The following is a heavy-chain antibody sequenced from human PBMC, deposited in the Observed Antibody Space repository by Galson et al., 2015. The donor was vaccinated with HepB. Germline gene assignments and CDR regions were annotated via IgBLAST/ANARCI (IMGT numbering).Heavy chain of an antibody. Sequence: SLRLSCAASGFTFSSYAMSWVRQAPGKGLEWVSAISGSGGSTYYADSVKGRFTISRDNSKNTLYLQMNSLRAEDTAVYYCAKAGESLRGTANGWFDPWGQGTLVTVSS. CDR3: AKAGESLRGTANGWFDP. V-gene: IGHV3-23*01. CDR2: ISGSGGST. CDR1: GFTFSSYA. J-gene: IGHJ5*02. D-gene: IGHD1-1*01.